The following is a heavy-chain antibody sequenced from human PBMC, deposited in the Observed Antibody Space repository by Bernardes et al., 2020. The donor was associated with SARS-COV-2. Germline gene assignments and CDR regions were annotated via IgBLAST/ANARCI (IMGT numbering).Heavy chain of an antibody. CDR2: INPDGST. J-gene: IGHJ4*02. CDR1: GGSSSSYF. Sequence: SETLSLTCSVSGGSSSSYFWTWLRQPAGKGLEWIGRINPDGSTSYNPSLKSRVTMSVDTSMNQLSLKLSSVTAADTAVYYCARDFRILGYCSGSSCYNEYFDYWGQGTLVTVSS. V-gene: IGHV4-4*07. D-gene: IGHD2-15*01. CDR3: ARDFRILGYCSGSSCYNEYFDY.